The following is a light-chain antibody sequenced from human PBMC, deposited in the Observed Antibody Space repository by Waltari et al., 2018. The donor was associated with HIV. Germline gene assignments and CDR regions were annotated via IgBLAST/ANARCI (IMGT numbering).Light chain of an antibody. J-gene: IGLJ2*01. CDR3: TSYAGSNNLV. V-gene: IGLV2-8*01. Sequence: SALTQPPSASGSPGQSVTISCTGTSSDVGGYNYVSWYQQHPGKAPKLMIYEVSKRPVGVPACFSGSHVGHTASLAVSGLQAEDEADDYCTSYAGSNNLVFGGGTKLTVL. CDR2: EVS. CDR1: SSDVGGYNY.